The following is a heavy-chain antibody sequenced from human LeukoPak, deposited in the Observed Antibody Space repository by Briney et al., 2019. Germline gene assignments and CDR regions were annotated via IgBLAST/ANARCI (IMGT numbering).Heavy chain of an antibody. CDR3: ASGGFYCSSTNCPPD. D-gene: IGHD2-2*01. Sequence: PGGSLRLSCAASGFTFSTYSMNWVRQAPGKGLEWVSSITSSSSYIYYADSVKGRFTISRDNAKNSLYLQMNSLRVEDTAVYFCASGGFYCSSTNCPPDWGQGTLVTVSS. CDR1: GFTFSTYS. CDR2: ITSSSSYI. J-gene: IGHJ4*02. V-gene: IGHV3-21*01.